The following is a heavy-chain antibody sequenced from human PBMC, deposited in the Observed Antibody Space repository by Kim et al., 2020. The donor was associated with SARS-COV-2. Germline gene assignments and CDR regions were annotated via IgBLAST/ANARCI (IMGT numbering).Heavy chain of an antibody. V-gene: IGHV3-74*01. D-gene: IGHD2-2*01. Sequence: GRNTLYADSVKGRFTVSRDNAKNTLYLQMNSLRAEDTAAYYCARSRELDVWGQGTTVTVSS. CDR3: ARSRELDV. J-gene: IGHJ6*02. CDR2: GRNT.